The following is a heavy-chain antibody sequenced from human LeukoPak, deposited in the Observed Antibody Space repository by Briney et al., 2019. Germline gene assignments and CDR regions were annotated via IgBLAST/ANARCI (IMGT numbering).Heavy chain of an antibody. V-gene: IGHV4-34*01. CDR3: ARGLLGVNWNYARWYYGSGSEYYFDY. Sequence: PGGSLRLSCAASGFTFSSYSMNWVRQAPGKGLEWIGEINHSGSTNYNPSLKSRVTISVDTSKNQFSLKLSSVTAADTAVYYCARGLLGVNWNYARWYYGSGSEYYFDYWGQGTLVTVSS. J-gene: IGHJ4*02. D-gene: IGHD3-10*01. CDR2: INHSGST. CDR1: GFTFSSYS.